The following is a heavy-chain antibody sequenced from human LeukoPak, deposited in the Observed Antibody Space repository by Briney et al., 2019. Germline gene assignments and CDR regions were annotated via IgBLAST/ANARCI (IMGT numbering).Heavy chain of an antibody. CDR2: ISNSGSVI. CDR1: GFTFSSYG. D-gene: IGHD6-19*01. V-gene: IGHV3-48*04. J-gene: IGHJ4*02. Sequence: GGSLRLSCAASGFTFSSYGMHWVRQAPGKGLEWVSYISNSGSVIYYADSVKGRFTISRDNAKNSLYLQMNSLRAEDKAIYYCVGQWLLPGAEYWGQGTLVTVSS. CDR3: VGQWLLPGAEY.